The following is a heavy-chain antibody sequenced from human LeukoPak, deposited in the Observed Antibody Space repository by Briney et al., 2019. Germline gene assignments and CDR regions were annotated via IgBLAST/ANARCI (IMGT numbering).Heavy chain of an antibody. J-gene: IGHJ6*03. V-gene: IGHV3-23*01. CDR1: GFTFSSYG. Sequence: GGSLRLSCAASGFTFSSYGMSWVRQAPGKGLEWVSAISGSGGSTYYADSVKGRFTISRDNSKNTLYLQMNSLRAEDTAVYYCAKLAGGSGSLWVHYYYYYMDVWGKGTTVTISS. CDR2: ISGSGGST. D-gene: IGHD3-10*01. CDR3: AKLAGGSGSLWVHYYYYYMDV.